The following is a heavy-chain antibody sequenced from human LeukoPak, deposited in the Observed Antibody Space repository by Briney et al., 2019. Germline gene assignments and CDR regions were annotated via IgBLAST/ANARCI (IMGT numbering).Heavy chain of an antibody. CDR2: IWYDGSKK. CDR1: GFTFSWYG. CDR3: VRVLTVTFDS. J-gene: IGHJ4*02. D-gene: IGHD4-17*01. V-gene: IGHV3-33*01. Sequence: PGGSLRLSCAASGFTFSWYGIHWVRQAPGKGLEWVAVIWYDGSKKYYADSVKGRFTISRDNSKNTLYLQMSSLRADDTAVYYCVRVLTVTFDSWGQGTLVTVSS.